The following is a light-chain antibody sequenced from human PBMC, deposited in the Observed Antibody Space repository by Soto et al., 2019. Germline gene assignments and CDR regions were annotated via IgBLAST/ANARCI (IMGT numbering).Light chain of an antibody. V-gene: IGLV1-40*01. CDR2: GNS. J-gene: IGLJ3*02. CDR3: QSYDSSLSGSWV. Sequence: QSVLTQPPSVSGAPGQRVTISCTGSSSNIGAGYDVHWYQQLPGTAPKVLIYGNSNRPSGVPDRFSGSKSGTSASLAITRLQAEDEADYYCQSYDSSLSGSWVFGGGTKLTVL. CDR1: SSNIGAGYD.